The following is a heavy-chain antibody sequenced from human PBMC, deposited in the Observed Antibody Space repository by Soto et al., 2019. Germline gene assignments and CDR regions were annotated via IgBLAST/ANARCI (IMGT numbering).Heavy chain of an antibody. CDR3: ARAVGPFAY. CDR1: GFTFSTYG. J-gene: IGHJ4*02. Sequence: QVQLVESGGGVVQPGRSLRLSCAAAGFTFSTYGIHWVRQAPGKGLEWVAVIWHDGSNKYYADSVKGRFTISRDNSKNTLYLEMNSLRAEDTAVYYCARAVGPFAYWGQRTLVTVSS. CDR2: IWHDGSNK. V-gene: IGHV3-33*01. D-gene: IGHD1-26*01.